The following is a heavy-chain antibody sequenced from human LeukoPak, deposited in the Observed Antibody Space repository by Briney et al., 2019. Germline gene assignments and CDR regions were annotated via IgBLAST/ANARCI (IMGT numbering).Heavy chain of an antibody. CDR1: GGTFSSYA. Sequence: ASAKVSCKASGGTFSSYAISWVRQAPGQGLEWMGGIIPIFGTANYAQKFQGRVTITADESTSTAYMELSSLRPEDTAVYYCAREGDCSGGSCPYWYFDLWGRGTLVTVSS. V-gene: IGHV1-69*13. D-gene: IGHD2-15*01. J-gene: IGHJ2*01. CDR3: AREGDCSGGSCPYWYFDL. CDR2: IIPIFGTA.